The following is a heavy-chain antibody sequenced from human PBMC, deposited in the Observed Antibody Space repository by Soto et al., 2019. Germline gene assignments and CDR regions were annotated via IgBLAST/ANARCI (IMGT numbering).Heavy chain of an antibody. CDR1: GFTFSGYS. CDR3: ARERVTGYYNVIGY. CDR2: LSYDVRNK. V-gene: IGHV3-30*04. Sequence: PGGSLRLSCAGSGFTFSGYSMHWVRQAPGKGLEWVAVLSYDVRNKYYADSVKGRFTISRDNSKNTLYLEMNSLRAEDTAVYYCARERVTGYYNVIGYWGQGPQVTAPQ. J-gene: IGHJ4*02. D-gene: IGHD3-9*01.